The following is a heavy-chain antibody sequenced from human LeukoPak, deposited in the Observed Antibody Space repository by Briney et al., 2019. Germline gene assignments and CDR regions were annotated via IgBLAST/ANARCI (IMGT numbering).Heavy chain of an antibody. V-gene: IGHV4-34*01. CDR3: ARAPAATPLGIYFDY. D-gene: IGHD2-2*01. CDR2: INHSGST. CDR1: GGSFSGYY. Sequence: SETLSLTCAVYGGSFSGYYWSWLRQPPGKGLEWIGEINHSGSTNYNPSLKSRVTISVDTSKNQFSLKLSSVTAADTAVYYCARAPAATPLGIYFDYWGQGTLVTVSS. J-gene: IGHJ4*02.